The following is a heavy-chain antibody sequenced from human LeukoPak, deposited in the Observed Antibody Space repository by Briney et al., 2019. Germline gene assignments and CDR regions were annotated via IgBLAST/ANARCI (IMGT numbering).Heavy chain of an antibody. D-gene: IGHD3-22*01. CDR2: IIPIFGTA. Sequence: PRSSVKVSCKASGGTFSSYAISWVRQAPGQGLEWMGGIIPIFGTANYAQKFQGRVTITTDESTSTAYMELSSLRSEDTAVYYCARGLIHYYDSSGFDPWGQGTLVTVSS. J-gene: IGHJ5*02. CDR3: ARGLIHYYDSSGFDP. CDR1: GGTFSSYA. V-gene: IGHV1-69*05.